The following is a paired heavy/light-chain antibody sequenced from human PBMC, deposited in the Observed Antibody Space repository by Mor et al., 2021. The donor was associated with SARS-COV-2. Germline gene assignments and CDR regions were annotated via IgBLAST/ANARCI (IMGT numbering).Heavy chain of an antibody. CDR2: ISSSSSYI. V-gene: IGHV3-21*01. J-gene: IGHJ6*03. D-gene: IGHD3-22*01. CDR1: GFTFSSYS. Sequence: EVQLVESGGGLVKPGGSLRLSCAASGFTFSSYSMNWVRQAPGKGLEWVSSISSSSSYIYYADSVKGRFTISRDNAKNSLYLQMNSLRAEDTAVYYCARSGNYYDSSGYWAYYYYMDVWGKGTTVTVSS. CDR3: ARSGNYYDSSGYWAYYYYMDV.
Light chain of an antibody. CDR1: KLGDKY. V-gene: IGLV3-1*01. CDR2: QDS. J-gene: IGLJ3*02. CDR3: QAWDSSTTAGV. Sequence: SYELTQPPSVSVSPGQTASITCSGDKLGDKYACWYQQKPGQSPVLVIYQDSKRPSGIPERFSGSNSGNTATLTISGTQAMDEADYYCQAWDSSTTAGVFGGGTKLTVL.